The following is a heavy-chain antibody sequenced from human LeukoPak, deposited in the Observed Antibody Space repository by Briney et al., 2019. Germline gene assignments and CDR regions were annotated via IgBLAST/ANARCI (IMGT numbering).Heavy chain of an antibody. CDR1: GFTFSSYS. CDR3: ARLPNLIAAAGTSDY. V-gene: IGHV3-48*01. J-gene: IGHJ4*02. D-gene: IGHD6-13*01. Sequence: GGSLRPSCAASGFTFSSYSMNWVRQAPGKGLEWVSYISSSSSTIYYADSVKGRFTISRDNAKNSLYLQMNSLRAEDTAVYYCARLPNLIAAAGTSDYWGQGTLVTVSS. CDR2: ISSSSSTI.